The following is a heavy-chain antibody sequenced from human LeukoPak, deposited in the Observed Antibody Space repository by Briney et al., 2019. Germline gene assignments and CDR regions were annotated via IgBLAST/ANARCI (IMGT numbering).Heavy chain of an antibody. J-gene: IGHJ6*02. CDR1: GFTFSSYA. CDR2: ISSSSSTI. D-gene: IGHD3-9*01. CDR3: ARVYFDWLYGMDV. Sequence: GGSLRLSCAASGFTFSSYAMSWVRQAPGKGLEWVSYISSSSSTIYYADSVKGRFTISRDNAKNSLYLQMNSLRAEDTAVYYCARVYFDWLYGMDVWGQGTTVTVSS. V-gene: IGHV3-48*01.